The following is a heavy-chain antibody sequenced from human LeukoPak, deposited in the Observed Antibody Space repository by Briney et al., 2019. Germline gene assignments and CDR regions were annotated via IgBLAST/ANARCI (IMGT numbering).Heavy chain of an antibody. V-gene: IGHV4-59*01. D-gene: IGHD2-15*01. CDR3: ARSPGGGFDI. J-gene: IGHJ3*02. Sequence: PSESLSLTCTVSGGSITNFYGGWIRQSPGKGLELIGYIYYSRKTNSSPALKSRVSISVDTSKKQFSLKLSSVTAADTAVYYCARSPGGGFDIWGQGTMVTVS. CDR1: GGSITNFY. CDR2: IYYSRKT.